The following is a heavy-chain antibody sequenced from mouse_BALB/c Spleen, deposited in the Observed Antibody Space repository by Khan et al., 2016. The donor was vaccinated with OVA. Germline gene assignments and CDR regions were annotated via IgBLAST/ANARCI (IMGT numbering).Heavy chain of an antibody. CDR3: ARSGYGSLAY. Sequence: QVQLKQSGAELAKPGASVKMSCKASGYMFSSYWMNWVKQRPGQGLEWIGHMNPSTGYSEYNQKFKDKATLTADKSSSTAYMQLSSLTSEDSAVXYCARSGYGSLAYWGQGTLVPVS. J-gene: IGHJ3*01. D-gene: IGHD1-1*01. CDR2: MNPSTGYS. V-gene: IGHV1-7*01. CDR1: GYMFSSYW.